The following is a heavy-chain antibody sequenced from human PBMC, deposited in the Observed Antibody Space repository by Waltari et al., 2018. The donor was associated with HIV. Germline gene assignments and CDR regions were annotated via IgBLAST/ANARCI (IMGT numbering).Heavy chain of an antibody. Sequence: QVQLQESGPGLVKPSQTLSLPCTVSGGSISSGSYYWSWIRQPAGKGLEWVGRIYTSGSTNYNPSLRSRVTILLDTSKNQFSLKLGSVTAADTAVYYCARVFAGGGDYFDYWGQGTLVTVSS. CDR2: IYTSGST. CDR1: GGSISSGSYY. CDR3: ARVFAGGGDYFDY. J-gene: IGHJ4*02. D-gene: IGHD2-8*02. V-gene: IGHV4-61*02.